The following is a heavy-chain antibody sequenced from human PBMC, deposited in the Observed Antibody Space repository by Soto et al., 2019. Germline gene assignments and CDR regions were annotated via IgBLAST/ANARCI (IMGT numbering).Heavy chain of an antibody. D-gene: IGHD1-26*01. Sequence: QVQLVQSGAEVKKPGSSVKVSCKASGGTFSSYSINWVRHAPGQGLEWMGEIIPIFGTANYAQKFQGRVMITADDSTSTAYMELSSLRSEDTAVYYCARDGGRHSGGIDYWGQGTLVTVSS. J-gene: IGHJ4*02. CDR2: IIPIFGTA. V-gene: IGHV1-69*01. CDR1: GGTFSSYS. CDR3: ARDGGRHSGGIDY.